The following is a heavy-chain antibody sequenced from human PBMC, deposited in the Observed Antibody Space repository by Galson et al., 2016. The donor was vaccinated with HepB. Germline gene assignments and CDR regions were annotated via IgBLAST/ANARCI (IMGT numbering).Heavy chain of an antibody. Sequence: SLRLSCAASGFTFGRYAMSWVRQAPGQGLEWVSAISGDGGSTYYAGSVQGRFTSSRDRSTNTMYLQMNSLRTDDTAVYYCARFTQEWLDRVYYFDYRGQGTLVTVSS. CDR2: ISGDGGST. D-gene: IGHD6-19*01. CDR3: ARFTQEWLDRVYYFDY. CDR1: GFTFGRYA. V-gene: IGHV3-23*01. J-gene: IGHJ4*02.